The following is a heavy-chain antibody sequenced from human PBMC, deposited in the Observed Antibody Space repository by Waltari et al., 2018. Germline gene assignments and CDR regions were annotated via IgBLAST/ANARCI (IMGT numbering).Heavy chain of an antibody. Sequence: QVPLVQSGTAVKKPGASVKLSCKASGYTFATYSMHWVHQAPGQGLEWMGWINAGNGNTKYSQNFQDRVTITSDTSASTAYLEVNSLRSEDTAVYYCARALQDSSGYYDVDFDYWGQGTLVTVSS. D-gene: IGHD3-22*01. CDR3: ARALQDSSGYYDVDFDY. V-gene: IGHV1-3*01. CDR1: GYTFATYS. CDR2: INAGNGNT. J-gene: IGHJ4*02.